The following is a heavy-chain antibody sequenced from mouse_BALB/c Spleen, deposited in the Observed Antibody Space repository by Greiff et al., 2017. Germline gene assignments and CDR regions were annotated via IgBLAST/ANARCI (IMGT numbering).Heavy chain of an antibody. Sequence: EVQVVESGGGLVQPGGSLNLSCAASGFDFSRYWMSWARQAPGKGQEWIGEINPGSSTINYTPSLKDKFIISRDNAKNTLYLQMSKVRSEDTALYYCARLDRLGAMDYWGQGTSVTVSS. D-gene: IGHD3-2*01. CDR1: GFDFSRYW. V-gene: IGHV4-2*02. J-gene: IGHJ4*01. CDR3: ARLDRLGAMDY. CDR2: INPGSSTI.